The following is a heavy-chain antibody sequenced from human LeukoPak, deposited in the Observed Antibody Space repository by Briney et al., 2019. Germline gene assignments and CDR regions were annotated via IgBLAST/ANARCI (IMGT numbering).Heavy chain of an antibody. CDR3: ATAHDYGDYQDY. CDR1: GYTFTSYG. Sequence: ASVMVSCKASGYTFTSYGISWVRQAPGQGLEWMGWISAYNGNTNYAQKLQGRVTMTTDTSTSTAYMELRSLRSDDTAVYYCATAHDYGDYQDYWGQGTLVTVSS. J-gene: IGHJ4*02. V-gene: IGHV1-18*01. CDR2: ISAYNGNT. D-gene: IGHD4-17*01.